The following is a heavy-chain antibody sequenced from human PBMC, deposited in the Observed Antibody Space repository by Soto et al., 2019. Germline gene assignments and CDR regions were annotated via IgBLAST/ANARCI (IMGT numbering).Heavy chain of an antibody. CDR1: GFTFSTYA. Sequence: EVQLLESGGNVVQPGGSLRLSCAASGFTFSTYAMAWVRQAPGKGLEWVSSLSNSGDDTYYADSVKGRFTISRDNSKYTLYLQMKSLRVEDTSVYYCAKKVGGSHPYDHWGQGTLVTVSS. V-gene: IGHV3-23*01. CDR3: AKKVGGSHPYDH. CDR2: LSNSGDDT. D-gene: IGHD1-26*01. J-gene: IGHJ4*02.